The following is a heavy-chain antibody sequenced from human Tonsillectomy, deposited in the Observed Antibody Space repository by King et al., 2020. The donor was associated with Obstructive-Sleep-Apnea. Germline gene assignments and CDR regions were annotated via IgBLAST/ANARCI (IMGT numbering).Heavy chain of an antibody. V-gene: IGHV3-9*01. D-gene: IGHD5-24*01. CDR1: GFTFDDYA. CDR3: ARSGDGYNYYFDY. Sequence: VQLVESGGALVQPGRSLRLSCAASGFTFDDYAMHWVRQAPGKGLEWVSGISWNSGSIGYADSVKGRFTISRDNAKNSLYLQMNSLRAEDTALYYCARSGDGYNYYFDYWGQGTLVTVSS. J-gene: IGHJ4*02. CDR2: ISWNSGSI.